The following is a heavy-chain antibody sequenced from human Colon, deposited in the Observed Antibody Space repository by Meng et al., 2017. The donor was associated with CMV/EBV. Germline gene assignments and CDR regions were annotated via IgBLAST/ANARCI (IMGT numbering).Heavy chain of an antibody. CDR3: ARGLRILEWLTFDP. Sequence: GGSLRLSCAASGFTFSDYYMSWIRQAPGKGLEWVSYISSSGSTIYYADSVKGRFTISRDNAKNSLYLQMNSLRAGDTAVYYCARGLRILEWLTFDPWGQGTLVTVSS. D-gene: IGHD3-3*01. V-gene: IGHV3-11*01. CDR1: GFTFSDYY. CDR2: ISSSGSTI. J-gene: IGHJ5*02.